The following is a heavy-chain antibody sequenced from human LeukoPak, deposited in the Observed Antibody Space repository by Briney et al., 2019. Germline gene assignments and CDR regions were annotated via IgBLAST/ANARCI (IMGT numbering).Heavy chain of an antibody. CDR3: ASHYSEWGIDAFDV. V-gene: IGHV4-61*02. Sequence: SETLSLTCTVSGGPINNGNASYYWSWIRQPAGKGLEWIGRIHPNGLTMYNPSLESRVTISLDTSKKQFSLKLTSVTAADTAVYFCASHYSEWGIDAFDVWGQGTAVTVSS. J-gene: IGHJ3*01. D-gene: IGHD1-26*01. CDR2: IHPNGLT. CDR1: GGPINNGNASYY.